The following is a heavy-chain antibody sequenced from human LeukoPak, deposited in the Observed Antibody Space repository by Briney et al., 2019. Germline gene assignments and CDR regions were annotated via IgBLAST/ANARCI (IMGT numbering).Heavy chain of an antibody. CDR1: GGTFSSYA. D-gene: IGHD5-12*01. J-gene: IGHJ4*02. CDR2: IIPIFGTA. V-gene: IGHV1-69*06. Sequence: SVKVSCKASGGTFSSYAISWVRQAPGQGLEWMGGIIPIFGTANYAQKFQGRVTITADKSTSTAYMELSSLRSEDTAVYYCARDRVYSGYDSVYYWGQGTLVTVSA. CDR3: ARDRVYSGYDSVYY.